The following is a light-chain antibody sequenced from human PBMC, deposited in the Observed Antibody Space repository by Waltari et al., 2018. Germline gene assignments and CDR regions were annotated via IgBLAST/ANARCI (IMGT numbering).Light chain of an antibody. CDR3: QQYDIWPTT. V-gene: IGKV3-15*01. J-gene: IGKJ2*01. Sequence: DIVLTQSPATLSVSPGERVTLSCRASQTISSNVARYQQKPGQAPRLLIHGVSTRATGFPARFSGSGSGTEFTLTISSMQSEDFAVYYCQQYDIWPTTFGQGTNLEIK. CDR1: QTISSN. CDR2: GVS.